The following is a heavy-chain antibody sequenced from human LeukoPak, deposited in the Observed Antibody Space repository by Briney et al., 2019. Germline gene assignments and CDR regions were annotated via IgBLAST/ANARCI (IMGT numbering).Heavy chain of an antibody. D-gene: IGHD2-8*01. J-gene: IGHJ4*02. CDR2: ISGNGRRT. V-gene: IGHV3-23*01. CDR1: GFTFSSYW. Sequence: GGSLRLSCAASGFTFSSYWMHWVRQAPGKGLVWVSAISGNGRRTYYADSVKGRFTISRDNSKNTLSLQMNSLRAEDTAVYYCAKLVDDIPDYWGQGTLVTVSS. CDR3: AKLVDDIPDY.